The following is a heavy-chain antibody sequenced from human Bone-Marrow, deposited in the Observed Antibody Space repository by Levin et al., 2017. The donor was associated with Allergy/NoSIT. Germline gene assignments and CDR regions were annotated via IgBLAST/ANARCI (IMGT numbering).Heavy chain of an antibody. CDR1: GYTFTGYY. CDR2: INPNSGGT. Sequence: GESLKISCKASGYTFTGYYMHWVRQAPGQGLEWMGWINPNSGGTNYAQKFQGRVTMTRDTSISTAYMELSRLRSDDTAVYYCARFDTAMVEVDYWGQGTLVTVSS. CDR3: ARFDTAMVEVDY. V-gene: IGHV1-2*02. D-gene: IGHD5-18*01. J-gene: IGHJ4*02.